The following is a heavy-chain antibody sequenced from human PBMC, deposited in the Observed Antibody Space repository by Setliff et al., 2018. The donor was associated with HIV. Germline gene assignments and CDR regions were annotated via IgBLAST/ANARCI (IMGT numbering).Heavy chain of an antibody. CDR2: FYYSGST. V-gene: IGHV4-39*01. CDR3: ARTRAPYFFDF. Sequence: SETLSLTCPVSGASIGRRSDCWGWIRQPPGKGLEWIGSFYYSGSTYYNPSLKSRATISVDMSKNQFSLRLSSVTAADTAVYYCARTRAPYFFDFWGQGAQVTVSS. D-gene: IGHD1-26*01. J-gene: IGHJ4*02. CDR1: GASIGRRSDC.